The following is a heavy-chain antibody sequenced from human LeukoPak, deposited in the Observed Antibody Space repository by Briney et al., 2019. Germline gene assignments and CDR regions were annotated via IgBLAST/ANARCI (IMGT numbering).Heavy chain of an antibody. CDR3: ARSGSYSYFDY. CDR1: GLTFSSYA. CDR2: ISGNGGGT. Sequence: GGSLRLSCAASGLTFSSYAMSWVRQAPGKGLEWVSGISGNGGGTYYADSVKGRFTIFRDNAKNSLYLQMNSLRAEDTAVYYCARSGSYSYFDYWGQGTLVTVSS. V-gene: IGHV3-23*01. D-gene: IGHD1-26*01. J-gene: IGHJ4*02.